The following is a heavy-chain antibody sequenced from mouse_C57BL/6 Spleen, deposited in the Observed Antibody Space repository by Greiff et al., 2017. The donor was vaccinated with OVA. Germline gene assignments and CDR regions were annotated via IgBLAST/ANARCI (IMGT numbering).Heavy chain of an antibody. CDR3: TREENYDGIAY. Sequence: EVQVVESGEGLVKPGGSLKLSCAASGFTFSSYAMSWVRQTPEKRLEWVAYISSGGDYIYYADTVKGRFTISRDNARNTLYLQMSSLKSEDTAMYYCTREENYDGIAYWGQGTLVTVSA. CDR1: GFTFSSYA. D-gene: IGHD2-4*01. J-gene: IGHJ3*01. CDR2: ISSGGDYI. V-gene: IGHV5-9-1*02.